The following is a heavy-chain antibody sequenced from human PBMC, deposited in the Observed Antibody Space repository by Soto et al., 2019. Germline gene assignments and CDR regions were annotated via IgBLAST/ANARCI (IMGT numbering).Heavy chain of an antibody. CDR1: GFTFSSYW. CDR3: AREGPDSGKIVADAFDR. J-gene: IGHJ3*02. CDR2: IKQDGSEK. V-gene: IGHV3-7*03. Sequence: GGSLRLYCAASGFTFSSYWMSWVRQAPGKGLEWVVNIKQDGSEKYYVDSVKGRFSISRENAKNSLYLQMNRLRAEGKTVDYCAREGPDSGKIVADAFDRWGQETKVTVTS. D-gene: IGHD1-26*01.